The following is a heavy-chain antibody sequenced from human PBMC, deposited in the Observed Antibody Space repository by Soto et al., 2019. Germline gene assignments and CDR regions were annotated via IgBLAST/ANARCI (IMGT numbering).Heavy chain of an antibody. D-gene: IGHD3-3*01. CDR1: GGSFSGYY. Sequence: QVQLQQWGAGLLKPSETLSLTCAVYGGSFSGYYWSWIRQPPGKGLEWIGEINHSGSTNYNPSLKSRVTISVDTSKNQFSLKLSSVSAADTAVYYCARGSGITFFGVVISTIAFDYWGQGSLVTVSS. CDR2: INHSGST. V-gene: IGHV4-34*01. J-gene: IGHJ4*02. CDR3: ARGSGITFFGVVISTIAFDY.